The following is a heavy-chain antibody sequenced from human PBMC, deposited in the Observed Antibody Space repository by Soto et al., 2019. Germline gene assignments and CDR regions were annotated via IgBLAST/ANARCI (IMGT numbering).Heavy chain of an antibody. D-gene: IGHD3-10*01. J-gene: IGHJ4*02. CDR2: IYYSGST. Sequence: SETLSLTCAVSGDSINSDNWWSWVRQPPGKGLEWIGSIYYSGSTYYNPSLKSRVTISVDTSKNQFSLKLSSVTAADTAVYYCARYGSGSYYRAPQFDYWGQGTLVTVSS. CDR3: ARYGSGSYYRAPQFDY. CDR1: GDSINSDNW. V-gene: IGHV4-4*02.